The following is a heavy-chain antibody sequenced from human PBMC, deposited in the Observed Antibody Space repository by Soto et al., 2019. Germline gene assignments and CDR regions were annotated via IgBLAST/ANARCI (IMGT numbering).Heavy chain of an antibody. J-gene: IGHJ5*02. CDR3: TTDQGMPTYNWFDP. CDR1: GFTFSNAW. D-gene: IGHD2-2*01. V-gene: IGHV3-15*01. CDR2: IKSKTDGGTT. Sequence: PGGSLRLSCAASGFTFSNAWMSWVRQAPGKGLEWVGRIKSKTDGGTTDYAAPVKGRFTISRDDSKNTLYLQMNSLKTEDTAVYYCTTDQGMPTYNWFDPWGQGTLVTVSS.